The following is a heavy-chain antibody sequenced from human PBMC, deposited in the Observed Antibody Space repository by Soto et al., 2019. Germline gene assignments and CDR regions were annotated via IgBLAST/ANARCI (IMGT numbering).Heavy chain of an antibody. CDR1: VYSFSTYW. Sequence: PGESLKISCKGFVYSFSTYWIGWVRQLPGQGLEWMGIIYPGDSDTRYSPSFQGQVTISADESITTAYLQWSSLKASDTAMYYCARLRWTVDQYYYYHMDVWGQGTTVTVSS. D-gene: IGHD1-1*01. J-gene: IGHJ6*02. CDR3: ARLRWTVDQYYYYHMDV. V-gene: IGHV5-51*01. CDR2: IYPGDSDT.